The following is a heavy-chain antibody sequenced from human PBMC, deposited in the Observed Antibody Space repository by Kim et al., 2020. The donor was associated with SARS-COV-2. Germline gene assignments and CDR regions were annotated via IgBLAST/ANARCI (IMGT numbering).Heavy chain of an antibody. J-gene: IGHJ4*02. V-gene: IGHV3-30*02. Sequence: DGSNTYYADSVKGRFTISRDNSKNTLYLQMNSLRAEDTAVYYCTRHYFDYWGQGTLVTVSS. CDR2: DGSNT. CDR3: TRHYFDY.